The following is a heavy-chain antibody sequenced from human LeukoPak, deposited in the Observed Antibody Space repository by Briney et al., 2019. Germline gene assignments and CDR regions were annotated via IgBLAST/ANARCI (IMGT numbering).Heavy chain of an antibody. V-gene: IGHV4-59*01. J-gene: IGHJ1*01. CDR1: GDSINSAS. D-gene: IGHD3-9*01. Sequence: SETLSLTCTVSGDSINSASWTWIRQPPGKGLEWMGFTSYTGSTSYNPSLGSRVTMAVDTSSNQFSLDLSSVTAADTAVYYCATYDMMTGYSDSWGQGTLVTVSS. CDR3: ATYDMMTGYSDS. CDR2: TSYTGST.